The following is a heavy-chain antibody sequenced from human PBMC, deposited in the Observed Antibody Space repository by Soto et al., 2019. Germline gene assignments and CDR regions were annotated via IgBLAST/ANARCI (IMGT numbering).Heavy chain of an antibody. Sequence: SETQSLTCAVYGGSFSGYYWSWIRQPPGKGLEWIGEINHSGSTNYNPSLKSRVTISVDTSKNQFSLKLSSVTAADTAVYYCARVGIAAAPAGYFDYWGQGTLVTVSS. CDR3: ARVGIAAAPAGYFDY. D-gene: IGHD6-13*01. V-gene: IGHV4-34*01. CDR1: GGSFSGYY. J-gene: IGHJ4*02. CDR2: INHSGST.